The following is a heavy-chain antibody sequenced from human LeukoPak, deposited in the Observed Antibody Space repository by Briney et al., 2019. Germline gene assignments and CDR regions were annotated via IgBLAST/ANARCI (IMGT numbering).Heavy chain of an antibody. D-gene: IGHD2-21*02. CDR2: MNPHSGHT. J-gene: IGHJ4*02. Sequence: GASVKVSCKASGYRFTSFDVNRVRQATGQGLEWMGWMNPHSGHTGYAQTFQGRVTMTSDTSISTAFMELSSLGSEDTAVYYCTRGFFADGNGDYNKELDFWGQGTQVTVSS. CDR3: TRGFFADGNGDYNKELDF. V-gene: IGHV1-8*01. CDR1: GYRFTSFD.